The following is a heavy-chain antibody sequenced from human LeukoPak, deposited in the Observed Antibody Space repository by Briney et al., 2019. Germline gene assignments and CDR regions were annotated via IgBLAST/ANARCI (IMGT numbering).Heavy chain of an antibody. CDR2: FSSGGNTE. CDR3: ARDTVNGPFVISLDY. J-gene: IGHJ4*02. Sequence: HPGGSLRLSCAASGFTFSSYEMNWVRQTPGRGLEWVSHFSSGGNTEYYADSVRGRFSMSRDNAKNSLYLEMNSLRAEDTAVYYCARDTVNGPFVISLDYWGQGALVTVSS. CDR1: GFTFSSYE. V-gene: IGHV3-48*03. D-gene: IGHD2-8*01.